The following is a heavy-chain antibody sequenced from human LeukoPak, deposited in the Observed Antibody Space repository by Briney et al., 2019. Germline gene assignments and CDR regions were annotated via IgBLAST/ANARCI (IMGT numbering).Heavy chain of an antibody. CDR3: ARSPLRLPPHGGY. CDR2: ISSSSSYT. D-gene: IGHD2-21*02. CDR1: GFTFSSYS. J-gene: IGHJ4*02. V-gene: IGHV3-21*01. Sequence: RSGRSLRLSCAPSGFTFSSYSMNWVRQAPGKGLEWVSSISSSSSYTYYADSGEGRFTTSRDNPKNSLYLQVNSLTTEETAVYDCARSPLRLPPHGGYWGQGTLVTASS.